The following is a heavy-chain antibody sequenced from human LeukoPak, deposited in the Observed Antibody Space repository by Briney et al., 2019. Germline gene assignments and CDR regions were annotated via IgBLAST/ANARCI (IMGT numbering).Heavy chain of an antibody. Sequence: TGGSLRLSCAASGVTFSNHAMSWVRQAPGKGLEWVSGITGSGGSTYHAESVKGRFTISRDNSKSTLYLEMNSLRAEDTAVYFCATRPASETYYAVFDYWGQGTLVTVSS. CDR3: ATRPASETYYAVFDY. J-gene: IGHJ4*02. V-gene: IGHV3-23*01. CDR2: ITGSGGST. D-gene: IGHD1-26*01. CDR1: GVTFSNHA.